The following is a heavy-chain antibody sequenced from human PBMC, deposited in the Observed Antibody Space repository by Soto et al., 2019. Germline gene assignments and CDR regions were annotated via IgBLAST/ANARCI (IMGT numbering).Heavy chain of an antibody. CDR1: GFTFSDYY. CDR3: ARVDYDYVWGSYRPTYFDY. J-gene: IGHJ4*02. V-gene: IGHV3-11*06. Sequence: PGGSLRLSCAASGFTFSDYYMSWIRQAPGKGLEWDSYISSSSSYTNYADSVKGRFTISRDNAKNSLYLQMNSLRAEDTAVYYCARVDYDYVWGSYRPTYFDYWGQGTLVTVSS. CDR2: ISSSSSYT. D-gene: IGHD3-16*02.